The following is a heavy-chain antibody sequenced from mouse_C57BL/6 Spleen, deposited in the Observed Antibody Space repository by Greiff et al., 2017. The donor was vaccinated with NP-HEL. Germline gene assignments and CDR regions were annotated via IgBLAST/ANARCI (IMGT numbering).Heavy chain of an antibody. CDR2: ISSGSSTI. J-gene: IGHJ4*01. CDR1: GFTFSDYG. Sequence: EVNLVESGGGLVKPGGSLKLSCAASGFTFSDYGMHWVRQAPEKGLEWVAYISSGSSTIYYADTVKGRFTISRDNAKNTLFLQMTSLRSEDTAMYYCARKNGFEGAMDYWGQGTSVTVSS. D-gene: IGHD2-2*01. V-gene: IGHV5-17*01. CDR3: ARKNGFEGAMDY.